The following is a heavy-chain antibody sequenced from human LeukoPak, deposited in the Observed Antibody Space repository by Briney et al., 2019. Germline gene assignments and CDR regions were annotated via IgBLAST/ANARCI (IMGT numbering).Heavy chain of an antibody. CDR2: IWYDGSNK. D-gene: IGHD6-19*01. CDR1: GFTFSSYG. V-gene: IGHV3-33*01. J-gene: IGHJ4*02. CDR3: ARGGAYSSSPLEDY. Sequence: GGSLRLSCAASGFTFSSYGMHWVRQAPGKGLEWVAVIWYDGSNKYYADSVKGRFTISRDNSKNTLYLQMNSLRAEDTAVYYCARGGAYSSSPLEDYWGQGTLVTVSS.